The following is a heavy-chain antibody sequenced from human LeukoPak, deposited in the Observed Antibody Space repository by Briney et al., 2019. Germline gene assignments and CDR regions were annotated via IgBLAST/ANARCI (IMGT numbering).Heavy chain of an antibody. CDR2: INHSGST. Sequence: SETLSLTCAVYGGSFSGYYWSWIRQPPGKGLEWIGEINHSGSTNYNPSLKSRVTISVDTSKNQFSLKLSSVTAADTAVYYCARTNYYGSGRLDYWGQGTLVTVSS. V-gene: IGHV4-34*01. CDR1: GGSFSGYY. J-gene: IGHJ4*02. CDR3: ARTNYYGSGRLDY. D-gene: IGHD3-10*01.